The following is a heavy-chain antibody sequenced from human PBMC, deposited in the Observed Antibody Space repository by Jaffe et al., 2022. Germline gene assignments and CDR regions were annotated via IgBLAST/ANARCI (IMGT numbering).Heavy chain of an antibody. CDR2: IYHSGST. V-gene: IGHV4-4*02. CDR1: GGSISSSNW. Sequence: QVQLQESGPGLVKPSGTLSLTCAVSGGSISSSNWWSWVRQPPGKGLEWIGEIYHSGSTNYNPSLKSRVTISVDKSKNQFSLKLSSVTAADTAVYYCARAPLGLHLGELSFTRVEYYFDYWGQGTLVTVSS. J-gene: IGHJ4*02. D-gene: IGHD3-16*02. CDR3: ARAPLGLHLGELSFTRVEYYFDY.